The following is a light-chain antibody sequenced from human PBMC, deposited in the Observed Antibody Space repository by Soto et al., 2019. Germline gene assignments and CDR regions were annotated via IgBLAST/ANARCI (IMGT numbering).Light chain of an antibody. V-gene: IGLV2-18*01. CDR1: SSDVGGYNY. Sequence: QSALTQPPSASGSPGQSVAISCTGTSSDVGGYNYVSWYQQHPGKAPKLLIYEVNNRPWGVPDRFSGSKSGNTASLTISGLQAEDEADYYCSFYTSTYTFVFGTGTKVTVL. J-gene: IGLJ1*01. CDR3: SFYTSTYTFV. CDR2: EVN.